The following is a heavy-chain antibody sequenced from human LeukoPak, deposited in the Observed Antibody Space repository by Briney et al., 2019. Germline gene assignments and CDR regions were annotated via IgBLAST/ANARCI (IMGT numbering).Heavy chain of an antibody. Sequence: QTGGSLRLSCAASGFTFSSYVMSGVRQAPGKGLEWVSAISGSGGSTSYADSVKGRFTISRDNSKNTLYLQMNSLRAEDTAVYFCAKGKSVTLYYFDYWGQGTLVTVSS. CDR3: AKGKSVTLYYFDY. CDR1: GFTFSSYV. CDR2: ISGSGGST. D-gene: IGHD4-17*01. V-gene: IGHV3-23*01. J-gene: IGHJ4*02.